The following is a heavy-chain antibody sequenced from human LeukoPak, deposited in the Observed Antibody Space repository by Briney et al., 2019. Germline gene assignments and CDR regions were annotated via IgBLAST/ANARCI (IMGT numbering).Heavy chain of an antibody. CDR2: TIPIFGTA. CDR3: AREAIHYYYGMDV. CDR1: GGTXSSYA. Sequence: SVKVSCKASGGTXSSYAISGVRQAPGQGLEWMAGTIPIFGTANYAPKFQGRVTITADESTSTAYMELSRLRSEDTAVYYCAREAIHYYYGMDVWGQGTTVTVSS. D-gene: IGHD3-9*01. J-gene: IGHJ6*02. V-gene: IGHV1-69*01.